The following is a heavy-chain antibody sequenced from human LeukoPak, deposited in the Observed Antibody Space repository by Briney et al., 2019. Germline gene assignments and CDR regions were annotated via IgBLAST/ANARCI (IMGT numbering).Heavy chain of an antibody. CDR3: ASGEGAPFDP. Sequence: GGSLRLSCAASGFTFSSYSMNWVRQAPGKGLEWVSPISSSSSYIYYADSVKGRFTISRDNAKNTLYLQMNSLRAEDTDVYFCASGEGAPFDPWGQGTLVTVSS. J-gene: IGHJ5*02. CDR1: GFTFSSYS. CDR2: ISSSSSYI. V-gene: IGHV3-21*01. D-gene: IGHD4-17*01.